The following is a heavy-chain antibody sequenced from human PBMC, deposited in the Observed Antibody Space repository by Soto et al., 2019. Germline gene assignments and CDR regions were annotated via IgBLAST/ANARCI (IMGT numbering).Heavy chain of an antibody. D-gene: IGHD6-6*01. CDR1: GFTFSSYG. CDR2: IWYDGSNK. J-gene: IGHJ4*02. CDR3: ERDAYSSSSYFDY. V-gene: IGHV3-33*01. Sequence: QVQLVESGGGVVQPGRSLRLSCAASGFTFSSYGMHWVRQAPGKGLEWVAVIWYDGSNKYYADSVKGRFTISRDNSKNALYLQMNSLRAEDTAVYYCERDAYSSSSYFDYWGQGTLVTVSS.